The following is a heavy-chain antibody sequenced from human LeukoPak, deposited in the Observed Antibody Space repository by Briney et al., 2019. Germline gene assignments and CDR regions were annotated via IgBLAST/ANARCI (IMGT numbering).Heavy chain of an antibody. V-gene: IGHV1-2*02. CDR1: GYTFTSYG. Sequence: ASVKVSCKASGYTFTSYGISWVRQAPGQGLEWMGWINPNSGGTNYAQKFQGRVTTTRDTSISTAYMELSRLRSDDTAVYYCARYSSGWYVYWGQGTLVTVSS. D-gene: IGHD6-19*01. J-gene: IGHJ4*02. CDR2: INPNSGGT. CDR3: ARYSSGWYVY.